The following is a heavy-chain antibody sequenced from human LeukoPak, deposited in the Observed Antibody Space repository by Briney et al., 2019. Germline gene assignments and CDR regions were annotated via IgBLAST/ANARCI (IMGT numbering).Heavy chain of an antibody. V-gene: IGHV4-39*01. D-gene: IGHD3-22*01. CDR2: IHNSVST. Sequence: SETLSLTCTVSGDSVSSSTYYWGWIRQPPGKGLEYIGSIHNSVSTYYNPSLKSRVTISVDTSKNQFSLRLTSVTAADTAVFYCARSYYYDYRQIDYWGQGTLVTVSS. J-gene: IGHJ4*02. CDR3: ARSYYYDYRQIDY. CDR1: GDSVSSSTYY.